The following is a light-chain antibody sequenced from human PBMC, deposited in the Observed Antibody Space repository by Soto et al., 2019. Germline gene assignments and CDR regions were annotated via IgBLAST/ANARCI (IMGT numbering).Light chain of an antibody. Sequence: QSLLAQPASVSGSPGQLITICCTGSSSDVGSDNYVSWYQQHPGKAPKLMIYDVSNRPSAVSNRFSGSKSGNMASLTISGLQAEDEADYYCSSDTSTSTPVFGTGTKVTVL. CDR1: SSDVGSDNY. CDR2: DVS. V-gene: IGLV2-14*03. CDR3: SSDTSTSTPV. J-gene: IGLJ1*01.